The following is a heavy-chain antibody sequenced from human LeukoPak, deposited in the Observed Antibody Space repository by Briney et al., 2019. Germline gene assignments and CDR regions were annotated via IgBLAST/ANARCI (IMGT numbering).Heavy chain of an antibody. Sequence: SVKVSCKASGGTFSSYAISWARQAPGQGLEWMGGIIPIFGTANHAQKFQGRVTITADESTSTAYMELSSLRSEDTAVYYCARVGIAVAGTHLNYYYYGMDVWGQGTTVTVSS. J-gene: IGHJ6*02. CDR2: IIPIFGTA. CDR1: GGTFSSYA. CDR3: ARVGIAVAGTHLNYYYYGMDV. V-gene: IGHV1-69*13. D-gene: IGHD6-19*01.